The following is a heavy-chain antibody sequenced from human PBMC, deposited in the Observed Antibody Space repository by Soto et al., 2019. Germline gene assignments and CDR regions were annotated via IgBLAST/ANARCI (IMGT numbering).Heavy chain of an antibody. D-gene: IGHD3-16*01. Sequence: EVQLVESGGGVVQPGGSLRLSCAASGFTFSNYWMTWVRQAPGKGLEWVAILKEDGSEKYYVDSVKGRFTMSRDNAKNSLYLQMNGLRADDTAVYYCARNYEGSYDHWGQRTLVTVSS. J-gene: IGHJ5*02. V-gene: IGHV3-7*03. CDR2: LKEDGSEK. CDR1: GFTFSNYW. CDR3: ARNYEGSYDH.